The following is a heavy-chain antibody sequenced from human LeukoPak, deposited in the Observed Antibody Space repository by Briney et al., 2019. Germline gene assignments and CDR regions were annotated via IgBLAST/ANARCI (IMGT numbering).Heavy chain of an antibody. Sequence: SETLSLTCTVSGGSVNSGSYYWNWIRQPPGKGLEWIGYIYYSGSTYYNPSLKSRVTISVDTSKNQFSLKLSSVTAADTAVYYCARDRDTAYIDYWGQGTLVTVSS. CDR3: ARDRDTAYIDY. V-gene: IGHV4-61*01. CDR1: GGSVNSGSYY. J-gene: IGHJ4*02. D-gene: IGHD5-18*01. CDR2: IYYSGST.